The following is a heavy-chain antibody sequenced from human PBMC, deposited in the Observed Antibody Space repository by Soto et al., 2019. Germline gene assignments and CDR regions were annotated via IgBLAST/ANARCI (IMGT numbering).Heavy chain of an antibody. CDR1: GASIKSYY. CDR3: TKLLWADYGRIFEP. CDR2: MYYSGTT. D-gene: IGHD4-17*01. J-gene: IGHJ5*02. V-gene: IGHV4-59*01. Sequence: SETLSLTCTVCGASIKSYYWRWMRQFPGKGLEWIGNMYYSGTTNYNPSLQSRVTLSVDTSKNQFSLKLTSVTAADTAVYYCTKLLWADYGRIFEPWYQGTLVTV.